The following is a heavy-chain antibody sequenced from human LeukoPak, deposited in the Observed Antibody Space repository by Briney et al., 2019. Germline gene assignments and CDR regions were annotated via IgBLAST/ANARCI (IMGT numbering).Heavy chain of an antibody. CDR1: GGTFSSYT. CDR2: IIPILGIA. D-gene: IGHD5-12*01. CDR3: ARVGSRSSGYDY. J-gene: IGHJ4*02. Sequence: SVKVSCKASGGTFSSYTISWVRQAPGQGLEWMGRIIPILGIANYAQKFQGRVTITADKSTSTAYMDLSSLRSEDTAVYYCARVGSRSSGYDYWGQGTLVTVSS. V-gene: IGHV1-69*02.